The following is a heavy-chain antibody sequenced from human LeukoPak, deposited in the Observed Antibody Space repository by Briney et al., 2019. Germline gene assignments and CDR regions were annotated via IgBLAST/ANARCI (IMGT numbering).Heavy chain of an antibody. D-gene: IGHD2-2*01. J-gene: IGHJ4*02. CDR2: IIPILGIA. CDR3: SSTPPIVLVPAGGYLHYYFGY. V-gene: IGHV1-69*04. Sequence: ASVKVSCKAAGGTFTSHAICWVRNAPGQGLEWMGRIIPILGIANKAQKVHGRVRITADKSTSTASVELSSLSSEDKAVYSCSSTPPIVLVPAGGYLHYYFGYWGEGALVTVSS. CDR1: GGTFTSHA.